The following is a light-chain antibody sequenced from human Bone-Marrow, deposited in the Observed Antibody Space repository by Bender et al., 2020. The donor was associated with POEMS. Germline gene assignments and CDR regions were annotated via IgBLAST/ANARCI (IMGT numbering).Light chain of an antibody. CDR1: SSNIGRNT. V-gene: IGLV1-44*01. CDR2: ANN. Sequence: QSVLTQPPSASGTPGQRVTISCSGSSSNIGRNTVNWYQHLPGAAPKLLIYANNQRPSGVPDRFSGSRSGTSASLASSGLQSEDEADYDCAVWDDSLNGWVFGGGTKLTVL. J-gene: IGLJ3*02. CDR3: AVWDDSLNGWV.